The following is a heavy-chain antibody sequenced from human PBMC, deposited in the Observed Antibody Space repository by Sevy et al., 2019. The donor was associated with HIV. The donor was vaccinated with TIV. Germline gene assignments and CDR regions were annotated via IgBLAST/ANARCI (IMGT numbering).Heavy chain of an antibody. V-gene: IGHV3-21*01. D-gene: IGHD1-26*01. Sequence: LSLTCAASGFSVIAYSMNWVRQALGKGLEWVSSISSSSNYIYYAESVKGRFTISRDNAKNLFYLQMNSLRAEDSAVYQCARDRGVGTSSYGMDVWGQGTTVTVSS. J-gene: IGHJ6*02. CDR2: ISSSSNYI. CDR1: GFSVIAYS. CDR3: ARDRGVGTSSYGMDV.